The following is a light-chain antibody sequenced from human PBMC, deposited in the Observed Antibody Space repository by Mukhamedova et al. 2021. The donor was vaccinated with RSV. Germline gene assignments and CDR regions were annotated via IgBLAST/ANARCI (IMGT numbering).Light chain of an antibody. V-gene: IGLV2-14*01. CDR3: SSYTSSSTNV. Sequence: GTSSDVGGYNYVSWYQQHPGKAPKLMIYEVSNRPSGVSNRFSGSKSGNTASLTISGLQAEDEADYYCSSYTSSSTNVFGTGTKVT. CDR2: EVS. J-gene: IGLJ1*01. CDR1: SSDVGGYNY.